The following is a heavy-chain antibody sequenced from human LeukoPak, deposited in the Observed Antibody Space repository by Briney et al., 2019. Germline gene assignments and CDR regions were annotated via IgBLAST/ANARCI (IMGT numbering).Heavy chain of an antibody. V-gene: IGHV3-23*01. CDR2: LSGTGTNT. Sequence: GGSLRLSCAASGFTFSNYAMSWVRQAPGKGLEWVSTLSGTGTNTNHADSVKGRFTTSRDNSQNTLYLQMNSLRAEDTAVYYCARHPYSGSYDYWGQGTLVIVSS. J-gene: IGHJ4*02. CDR1: GFTFSNYA. D-gene: IGHD1-26*01. CDR3: ARHPYSGSYDY.